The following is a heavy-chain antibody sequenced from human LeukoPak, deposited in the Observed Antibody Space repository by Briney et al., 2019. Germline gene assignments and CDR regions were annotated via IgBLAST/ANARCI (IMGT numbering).Heavy chain of an antibody. CDR1: GYTFTSYD. V-gene: IGHV1-8*01. Sequence: ASVKVSCKGSGYTFTSYDINWVRQATRQGLERVGWMNPNSGNTGYAQKIQGRVTMTSNTSMGTAYMELTSLRSEDTAVYYCARGTFDSSGYYCAYWGQRTLVTVSS. D-gene: IGHD3-22*01. CDR3: ARGTFDSSGYYCAY. CDR2: MNPNSGNT. J-gene: IGHJ4*02.